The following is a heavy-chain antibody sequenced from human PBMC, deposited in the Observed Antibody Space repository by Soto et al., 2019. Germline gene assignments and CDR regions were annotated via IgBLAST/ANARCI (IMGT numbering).Heavy chain of an antibody. J-gene: IGHJ6*02. D-gene: IGHD3-3*01. CDR2: IYPGDSDT. CDR3: ARTESGYYYGMDV. V-gene: IGHV5-51*01. CDR1: GYSFTSYW. Sequence: PGXSLNISCKGSGYSFTSYWLGWLRQMPGKGLEWMGIIYPGDSDTRYSPSFQGQVTISADKSISTAYLQWSSLKASDTAMYYCARTESGYYYGMDVWGQGTTVTVSS.